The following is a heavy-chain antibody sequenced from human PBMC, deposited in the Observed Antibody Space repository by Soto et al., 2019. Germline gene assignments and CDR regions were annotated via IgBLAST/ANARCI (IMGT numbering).Heavy chain of an antibody. V-gene: IGHV3-23*01. J-gene: IGHJ6*03. D-gene: IGHD6-13*01. Sequence: EVHFLESGGGLVQPGGSLRLSCAASGFTFSNFAMSWVRQAPGKGLEWVSAITGGGIATRYADSVEGRFTISRDNSKNTLELQMNRLRADDASVYYCAKEAADSSQYYMGVWGKGTTVTVSS. CDR3: AKEAADSSQYYMGV. CDR2: ITGGGIAT. CDR1: GFTFSNFA.